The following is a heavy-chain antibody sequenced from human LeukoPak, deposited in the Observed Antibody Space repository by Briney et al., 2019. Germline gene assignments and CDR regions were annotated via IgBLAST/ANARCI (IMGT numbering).Heavy chain of an antibody. CDR1: GYTFTSYD. D-gene: IGHD2-8*01. V-gene: IGHV1-2*02. CDR2: INPNSGGT. J-gene: IGHJ1*01. CDR3: ARGPDIVLMVYAILEYFQH. Sequence: ASVKVSCKASGYTFTSYDISWVRQAPGQGLEWMGWINPNSGGTNYAQKFQGRVTMTRDTSISTAYMELSRLRSDDTAVYYCARGPDIVLMVYAILEYFQHWGQGTLVTVSS.